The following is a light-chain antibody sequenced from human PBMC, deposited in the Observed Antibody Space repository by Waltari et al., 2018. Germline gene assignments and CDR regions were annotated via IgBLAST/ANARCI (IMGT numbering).Light chain of an antibody. CDR3: QQYGSSVMYT. CDR2: GAS. Sequence: VLTQSPGTLSLSPGERATLSCRASQSITKKFFAWYQQKPGQAPRLLIYGASSRAACIPDRFSGSGSGTDCTLTISRLEPEDSAVYYCQQYGSSVMYTFGQGTKLEIK. J-gene: IGKJ2*01. CDR1: QSITKKF. V-gene: IGKV3-20*01.